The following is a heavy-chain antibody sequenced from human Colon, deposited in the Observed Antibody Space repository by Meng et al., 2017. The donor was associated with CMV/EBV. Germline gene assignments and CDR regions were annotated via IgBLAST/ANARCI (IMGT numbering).Heavy chain of an antibody. J-gene: IGHJ4*01. CDR1: GLSVSNDYW. CDR2: VSQDGRT. Sequence: VQLQESGPRLVTPSGTPSLTCAVSGLSVSNDYWWTWVRQAPGKGLEWIGEVSQDGRTNSNPSLKSRLSMSVDKSKNQFSLNLRSVTAADTASYFCASSSGWWRIDYWGHGTLVTVSS. CDR3: ASSSGWWRIDY. V-gene: IGHV4-4*02. D-gene: IGHD6-19*01.